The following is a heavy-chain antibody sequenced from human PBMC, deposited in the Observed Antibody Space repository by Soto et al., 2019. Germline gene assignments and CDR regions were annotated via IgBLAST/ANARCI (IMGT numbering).Heavy chain of an antibody. V-gene: IGHV4-30-2*01. J-gene: IGHJ5*02. Sequence: QLQLQESGSGLVKPSQTLSLTCAVSGGSISSGGYSWSWIRQPPGKGLEWMGYIYHSGSTYYNPSLKSRVTISVDRSKNQFSLQLSSVTAADTAVYYCARVRRRSIVVVITDNWFDPWGQGTLVTVSS. D-gene: IGHD3-22*01. CDR3: ARVRRRSIVVVITDNWFDP. CDR2: IYHSGST. CDR1: GGSISSGGYS.